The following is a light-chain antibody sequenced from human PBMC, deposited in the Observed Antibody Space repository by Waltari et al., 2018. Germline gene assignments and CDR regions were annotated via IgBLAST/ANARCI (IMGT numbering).Light chain of an antibody. CDR3: ASCVGSENWV. J-gene: IGLJ3*02. Sequence: QSALTQPPSASGSPGQSVTISCTGTSSDVGSHNYVSWYQQHPGKAPKLIIFEVNKWPSWVPDRFSGSKSGNTASLTVSGLQTEEEADYYCASCVGSENWVFGGGTKLTVL. CDR1: SSDVGSHNY. V-gene: IGLV2-8*01. CDR2: EVN.